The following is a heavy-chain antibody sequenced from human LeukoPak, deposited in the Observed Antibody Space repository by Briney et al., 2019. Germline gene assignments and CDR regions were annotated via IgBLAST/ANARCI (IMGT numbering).Heavy chain of an antibody. CDR2: VNPNNGGT. D-gene: IGHD3-16*01. V-gene: IGHV1-2*02. Sequence: ASVKVSCKASGYRFTGYYIHWVRQAPGQGLEWMGWVNPNNGGTNYAQKFQGRVTMTTDTSISTAYMELSSLTSDDTAVYYCARVPGGPARDLNYWGQGSLVTVSS. CDR1: GYRFTGYY. CDR3: ARVPGGPARDLNY. J-gene: IGHJ4*02.